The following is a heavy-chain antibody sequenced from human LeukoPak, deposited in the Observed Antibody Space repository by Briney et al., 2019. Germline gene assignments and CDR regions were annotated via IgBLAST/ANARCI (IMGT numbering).Heavy chain of an antibody. V-gene: IGHV1-2*02. CDR2: INPNSGGT. Sequence: ASVKGSCKASGYTFTGYYMHWGRQAPGQGLEWMGWINPNSGGTNYAQKFQGRVTMTRDTSISTAYMELSRLRSDDTAVYYCARFHDAFDIWGQGTMVTVSS. CDR1: GYTFTGYY. CDR3: ARFHDAFDI. J-gene: IGHJ3*02.